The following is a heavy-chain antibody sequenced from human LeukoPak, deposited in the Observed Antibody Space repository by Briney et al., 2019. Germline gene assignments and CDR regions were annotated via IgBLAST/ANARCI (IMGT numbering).Heavy chain of an antibody. CDR2: IYYSGST. D-gene: IGHD3-22*01. CDR1: GGSISSGGYS. CDR3: ASYSYYYDSSGYFDY. J-gene: IGHJ4*02. V-gene: IGHV4-61*08. Sequence: SQTLSLTCAVSGGSISSGGYSWSWIRQPPGKGLEWIGYIYYSGSTNYNPSLKSRVTISVDTSKNQFSLKLSSVTAADTAVYYCASYSYYYDSSGYFDYWGQGTLVTVSS.